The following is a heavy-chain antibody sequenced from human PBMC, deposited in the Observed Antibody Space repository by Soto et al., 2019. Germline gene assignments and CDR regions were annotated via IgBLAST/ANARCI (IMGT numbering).Heavy chain of an antibody. D-gene: IGHD3-10*01. V-gene: IGHV4-39*01. CDR3: ARHPPPGYYGSGSYYNVYYFDY. CDR1: GGSISSSSYY. Sequence: PSETLSLTCTVSGGSISSSSYYWGWIRQPPGKGMEWIGSIYYSGSTYYNPSLKSRVTISVDTSKNQFSLKLSSVTAADTAVYYCARHPPPGYYGSGSYYNVYYFDYWGQGTLVTVPS. CDR2: IYYSGST. J-gene: IGHJ4*02.